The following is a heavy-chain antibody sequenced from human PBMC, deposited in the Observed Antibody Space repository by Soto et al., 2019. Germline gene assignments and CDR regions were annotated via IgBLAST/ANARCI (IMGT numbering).Heavy chain of an antibody. CDR1: GFTFSNYA. CDR3: AKQFDFLMERGWFDP. J-gene: IGHJ5*02. Sequence: EVQLLQSGGGLARPGGSLRLSCAASGFTFSNYAMSWVRQAAGKGLEWVLSISGSGDRTYNADSVKGRFTISRDNSRNTLYLQMNSLRAEDTAVYYGAKQFDFLMERGWFDPWGPGTLLTVSS. V-gene: IGHV3-23*01. CDR2: ISGSGDRT. D-gene: IGHD3-3*01.